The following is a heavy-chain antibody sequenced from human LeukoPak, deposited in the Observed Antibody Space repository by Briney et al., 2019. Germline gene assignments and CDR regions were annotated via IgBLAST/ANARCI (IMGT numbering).Heavy chain of an antibody. J-gene: IGHJ4*02. CDR2: IYYSGST. D-gene: IGHD2-15*01. CDR1: GDSIYNSNYY. CDR3: ARTHIVVIAAELFYFDY. V-gene: IGHV4-39*07. Sequence: SETLSLTCTVSGDSIYNSNYYWGWIRQPPGRGLEWFGSIYYSGSTYYNPSLKSRVTISVDTSKNQFSLKLSSVTAADTAVYYCARTHIVVIAAELFYFDYWGQGTLVTVSS.